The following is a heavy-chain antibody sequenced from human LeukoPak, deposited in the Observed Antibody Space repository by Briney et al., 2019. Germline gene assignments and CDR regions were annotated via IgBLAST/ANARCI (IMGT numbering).Heavy chain of an antibody. V-gene: IGHV4-61*02. CDR2: IYTSGST. J-gene: IGHJ5*02. Sequence: PSQTLSLTCTVSGGSISSGSYYWSWIRQPAGKGLEWFGRIYTSGSTNYNPSLKSRVTISVDTSKNQFSLKLSSVTAADTAVYYCARSYYVWGSYRNNWFDPWGQGTLVTVSS. CDR1: GGSISSGSYY. CDR3: ARSYYVWGSYRNNWFDP. D-gene: IGHD3-16*02.